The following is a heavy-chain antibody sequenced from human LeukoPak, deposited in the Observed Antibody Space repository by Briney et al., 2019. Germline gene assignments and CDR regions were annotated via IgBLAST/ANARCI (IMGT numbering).Heavy chain of an antibody. CDR2: IYYSGST. CDR1: GGSISSASYF. V-gene: IGHV4-39*07. Sequence: SETLSLTCSVSGGSISSASYFWSFIRQPPGKGLEWIGSIYYSGSTYYNPSLKSRVTISVDTSKNQFSLKLSSVTAADTAVYYCARVDDDYVWGSYRSIYYYYYMDVWGKGTTVTVCS. D-gene: IGHD3-16*02. J-gene: IGHJ6*03. CDR3: ARVDDDYVWGSYRSIYYYYYMDV.